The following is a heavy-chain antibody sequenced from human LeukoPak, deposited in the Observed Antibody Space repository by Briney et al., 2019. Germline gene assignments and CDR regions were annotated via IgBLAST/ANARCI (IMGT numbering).Heavy chain of an antibody. V-gene: IGHV3-66*01. Sequence: SGGSLRLSCAASGFTFSSYAMSWVRQAPGKRLEWVSIIYRDGRTYYADSVKGRFTISRDNYKNTLNLEMNNLRAEDTAVYYCASFGVFGGGWYGLGYFDYWGQGTLVTVSS. CDR2: IYRDGRT. D-gene: IGHD3-3*01. CDR1: GFTFSSYA. CDR3: ASFGVFGGGWYGLGYFDY. J-gene: IGHJ4*02.